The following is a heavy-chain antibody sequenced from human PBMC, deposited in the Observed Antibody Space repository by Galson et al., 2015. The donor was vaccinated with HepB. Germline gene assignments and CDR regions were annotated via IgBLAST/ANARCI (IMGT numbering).Heavy chain of an antibody. J-gene: IGHJ4*02. CDR3: VRAFHDTSGHYWVNLDY. CDR2: ISTTSTYI. V-gene: IGHV3-21*01. D-gene: IGHD3-22*01. Sequence: SLRLSCAASGFSFTSYSMNWARQAPGKGLEWVSFISTTSTYIYYADSVTGRFTISRDNAKSSLYLQMNSLRAEDTAVYYCVRAFHDTSGHYWVNLDYWGQGALVTVSS. CDR1: GFSFTSYS.